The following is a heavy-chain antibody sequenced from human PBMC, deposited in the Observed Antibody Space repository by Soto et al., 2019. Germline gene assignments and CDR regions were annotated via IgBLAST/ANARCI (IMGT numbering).Heavy chain of an antibody. Sequence: GGSLRLSCAASGFTFSSSGMHWVRQAPGKGLEWVAVISYDGSNKYYADSVKGRFTISRDNSKNTLYLQMNSLRAEDTAVYYCAKDLSSSTRPNPYYYYYMDVWGKGTTVTVSS. CDR3: AKDLSSSTRPNPYYYYYMDV. V-gene: IGHV3-30*18. J-gene: IGHJ6*03. D-gene: IGHD2-2*01. CDR2: ISYDGSNK. CDR1: GFTFSSSG.